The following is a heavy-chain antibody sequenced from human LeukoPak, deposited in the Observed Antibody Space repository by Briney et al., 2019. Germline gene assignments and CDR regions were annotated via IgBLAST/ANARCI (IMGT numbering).Heavy chain of an antibody. J-gene: IGHJ6*03. CDR3: ARLMTYYDFWSGYQYYYYMDV. CDR1: GYTFTSYY. Sequence: ASVKVSCKASGYTFTSYYMHWVRQAPGQGLEWMGIINPSGGSTSYAQKFQGRVTMTRDMSTSTVYMELRSLRSDDTAVYYCARLMTYYDFWSGYQYYYYMDVWGKGTTVTVSS. CDR2: INPSGGST. V-gene: IGHV1-46*01. D-gene: IGHD3-3*01.